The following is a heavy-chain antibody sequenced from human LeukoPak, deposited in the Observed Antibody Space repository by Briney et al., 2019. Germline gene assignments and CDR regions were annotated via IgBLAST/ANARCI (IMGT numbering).Heavy chain of an antibody. Sequence: PSETLSLTCTVSGGSISSDSWSWIRQPPGKGLEWIGYIYYSGSTNYIPSLKSRVTISVDTSKNQFSLNLSSVTAADTAVYYCARSSMSSAQRYAIDYWGQGTLVTVSS. CDR3: ARSSMSSAQRYAIDY. CDR2: IYYSGST. D-gene: IGHD2-2*01. V-gene: IGHV4-59*01. J-gene: IGHJ4*02. CDR1: GGSISSDS.